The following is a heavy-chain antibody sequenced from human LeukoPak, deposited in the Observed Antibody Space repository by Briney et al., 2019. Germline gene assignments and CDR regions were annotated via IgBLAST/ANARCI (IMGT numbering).Heavy chain of an antibody. CDR1: GGSISSYY. CDR2: IYYSGST. CDR3: ARAPITIFGVVDYYFDY. D-gene: IGHD3-3*01. J-gene: IGHJ4*02. Sequence: SETLSLTCTVSGGSISSYYWSWIRQPPGKGLEWIGYIYYSGSTNYNPSLKSRVTISVDTSKNQFSLKLSSVTAADTAVYYCARAPITIFGVVDYYFDYWGQGTLVTVSS. V-gene: IGHV4-59*01.